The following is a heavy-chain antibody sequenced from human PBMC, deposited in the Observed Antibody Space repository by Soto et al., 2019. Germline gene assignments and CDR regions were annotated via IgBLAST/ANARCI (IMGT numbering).Heavy chain of an antibody. V-gene: IGHV3-11*01. CDR1: GFTFSDYY. Sequence: QVQLVESGGDLVKPGGSLRLSCAASGFTFSDYYMTWIRQAPGKGLEWVSYISSSGTGIYYADSMKGRFTISRDNAKKSLDLQMSRLRAEDTAVYYCARAYSDAFDIWGQGTMVTVSS. CDR3: ARAYSDAFDI. J-gene: IGHJ3*02. D-gene: IGHD2-15*01. CDR2: ISSSGTGI.